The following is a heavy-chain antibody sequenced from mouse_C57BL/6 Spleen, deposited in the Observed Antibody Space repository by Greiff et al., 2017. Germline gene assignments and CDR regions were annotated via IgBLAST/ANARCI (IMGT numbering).Heavy chain of an antibody. J-gene: IGHJ2*01. D-gene: IGHD4-1*01. CDR3: ASSDWDEY. Sequence: VQLQQSGAELVKPGASVKISCTASGFAFSGYWMHWVKQRPGKGLEWIGQIYPGDGDTNYNGQFKGKATVTADKSSSTAYLQLRSLTSEDSAVYFCASSDWDEYWGQGTTLTVSS. CDR1: GFAFSGYW. CDR2: IYPGDGDT. V-gene: IGHV1-80*01.